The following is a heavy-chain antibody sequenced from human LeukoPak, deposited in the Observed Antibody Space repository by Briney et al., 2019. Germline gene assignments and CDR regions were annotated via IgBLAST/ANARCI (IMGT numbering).Heavy chain of an antibody. V-gene: IGHV5-51*01. D-gene: IGHD2-15*01. CDR3: ARLAGGYCSGGSCYSSWFDP. Sequence: GGSLKISCKGSGYSFTSYWIGWVRQMPGKGLEWMGIIYPGDSDTRYSPSFQGQVTISADKSISTAYLQWSSLKASDTAMYYCARLAGGYCSGGSCYSSWFDPWGQGTLVTVSS. J-gene: IGHJ5*02. CDR2: IYPGDSDT. CDR1: GYSFTSYW.